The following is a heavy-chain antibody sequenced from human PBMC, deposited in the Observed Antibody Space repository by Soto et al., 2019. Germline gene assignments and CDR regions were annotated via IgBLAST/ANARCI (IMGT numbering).Heavy chain of an antibody. J-gene: IGHJ4*02. CDR2: VSYDGSKK. CDR3: ERDIRLLLDCNFDS. Sequence: QVQLVESGGGVVQPRRSLRLSCAATGFIFTYYIVHWVRQAPGKGLEWVAAVSYDGSKKHYADSVKGRFSISRDNSKKTLYLQLNSRRTEETAVYYCERDIRLLLDCNFDSSGQGTLVSVSS. CDR1: GFIFTYYI. D-gene: IGHD3-16*01. V-gene: IGHV3-30*01.